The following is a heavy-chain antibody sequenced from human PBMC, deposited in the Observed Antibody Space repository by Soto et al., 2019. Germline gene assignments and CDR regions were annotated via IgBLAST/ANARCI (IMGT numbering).Heavy chain of an antibody. CDR2: ISGSGGST. D-gene: IGHD6-19*01. CDR3: AKDGRGTSGWYNWFDP. CDR1: GFTFSGDA. Sequence: PGGSLRLSCAASGFTFSGDAMSWVRQAPGKGLEWVSAISGSGGSTYYADSVKGRFTISRDNSNNKLYLQMNSLRDDDTAVYYCAKDGRGTSGWYNWFDPWGQGTLVTVSS. J-gene: IGHJ5*02. V-gene: IGHV3-23*01.